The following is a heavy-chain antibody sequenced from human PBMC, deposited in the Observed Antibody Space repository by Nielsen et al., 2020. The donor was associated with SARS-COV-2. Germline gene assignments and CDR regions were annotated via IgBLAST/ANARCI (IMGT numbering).Heavy chain of an antibody. V-gene: IGHV3-20*01. CDR1: GFTFSNAW. D-gene: IGHD3-3*01. CDR3: ARGQFDFDY. CDR2: VSWNGGNT. J-gene: IGHJ4*02. Sequence: GESLKISCAASGFTFSNAWMSWVRQTPGKGLEWVTGVSWNGGNTGYADSVKGRFTISRDNAKNSLYLQMNSLRAEDTALYHCARGQFDFDYWGQGTLVTVSS.